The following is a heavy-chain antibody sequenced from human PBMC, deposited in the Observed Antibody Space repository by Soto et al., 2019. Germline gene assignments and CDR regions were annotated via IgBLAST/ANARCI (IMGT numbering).Heavy chain of an antibody. V-gene: IGHV2-70*11. CDR2: IDWDDDK. CDR1: GFSLNKNGMC. Sequence: LEDRPQANTFTSRFSGFSLNKNGMCVSWIRKPPGKALEWLARIDWDDDKYYSTSLKTRLTISKNNSKNQVVLTMTNMDPVDTSTYYCARIRSHYGVYVCDYWGQGTLVTVSS. J-gene: IGHJ4*02. D-gene: IGHD4-17*01. CDR3: ARIRSHYGVYVCDY.